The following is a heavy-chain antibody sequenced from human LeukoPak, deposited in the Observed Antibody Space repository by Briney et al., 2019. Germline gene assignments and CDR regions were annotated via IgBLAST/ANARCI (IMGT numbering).Heavy chain of an antibody. CDR2: ISTSSRYM. CDR1: GFTLSTFD. J-gene: IGHJ5*02. V-gene: IGHV3-21*06. Sequence: GGSLRLSCAASGFTLSTFDMNWVRQAPGKGLEWVSPISTSSRYMYYRDSVKGRFTISRDDAKNSLYLQMNSLTVEDTAVYYCARADCSGSTCYLRHSWFDPWGQGTLVTVSS. CDR3: ARADCSGSTCYLRHSWFDP. D-gene: IGHD2-2*01.